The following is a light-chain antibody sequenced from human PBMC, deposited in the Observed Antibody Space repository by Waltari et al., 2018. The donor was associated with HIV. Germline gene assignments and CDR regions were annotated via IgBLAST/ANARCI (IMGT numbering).Light chain of an antibody. Sequence: QSALTQPASVSGSPGQSITISCTGTSGDVGYYDYVSWYQQHPATAPNLMIYDVSNRPSGVSNRFSGSKSGNTAFLTISGLHAEDEADYYCSSYTSSSPYVFGTGTKVTVL. CDR3: SSYTSSSPYV. CDR2: DVS. V-gene: IGLV2-14*01. J-gene: IGLJ1*01. CDR1: SGDVGYYDY.